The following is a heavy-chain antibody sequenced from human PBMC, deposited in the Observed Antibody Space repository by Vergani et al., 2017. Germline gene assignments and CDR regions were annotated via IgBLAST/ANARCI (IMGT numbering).Heavy chain of an antibody. J-gene: IGHJ5*02. CDR2: SSVSGGNA. D-gene: IGHD3-10*01. CDR3: AKDHGGGGNYGWFDP. Sequence: EVQLLESGGGLVQPGGSLRLSCAASGFTFSTSAMNWVRQAPGKGPEWVSSSSVSGGNAYYGDSVKGRFTISRDNSGDTLYLQMNSLRADDTALYYCAKDHGGGGNYGWFDPWGQGTLVTVSP. V-gene: IGHV3-23*01. CDR1: GFTFSTSA.